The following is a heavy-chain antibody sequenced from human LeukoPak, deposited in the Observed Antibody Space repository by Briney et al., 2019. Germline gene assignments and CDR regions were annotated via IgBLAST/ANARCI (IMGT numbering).Heavy chain of an antibody. CDR3: AKDKARYSSGWYYFDY. J-gene: IGHJ4*02. V-gene: IGHV3-9*01. CDR2: ISWNSGSI. D-gene: IGHD6-19*01. Sequence: PGRSLRLSCAASGFTFYDYAMHWVRQAPGKGLEWVSGISWNSGSIGYADSVKGRFTISRDNAKNSLYLQMNSLRAEDTALYYCAKDKARYSSGWYYFDYWGQGTLVTVSS. CDR1: GFTFYDYA.